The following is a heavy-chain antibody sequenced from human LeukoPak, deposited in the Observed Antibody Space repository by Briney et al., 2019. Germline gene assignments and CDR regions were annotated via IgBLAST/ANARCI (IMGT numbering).Heavy chain of an antibody. J-gene: IGHJ4*02. V-gene: IGHV3-53*01. CDR2: IHSGGNT. D-gene: IGHD3-9*01. Sequence: GGSLRLSCAASGFTVSSNYMSWVRQAPGKGLEWVSVIHSGGNTYYADSVKGRFTISRDNSKKTLYLQMNSLRVEDAAVYYCARGGLDWLLYSQFDYWGQGTLVTASS. CDR1: GFTVSSNY. CDR3: ARGGLDWLLYSQFDY.